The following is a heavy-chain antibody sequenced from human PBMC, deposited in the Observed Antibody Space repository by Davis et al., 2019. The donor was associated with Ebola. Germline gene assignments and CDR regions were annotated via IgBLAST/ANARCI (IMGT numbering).Heavy chain of an antibody. J-gene: IGHJ4*02. CDR2: IYYSGNT. Sequence: PSETLSLTCTVSGDSISSSYWSWIRQPPGKGLEWIGYIYYSGNTNYNPSLKSRVTISVDTSKNQFSLKLTSVTAADTAMYYCSERGSSVWGQGTLVTLSS. CDR1: GDSISSSY. V-gene: IGHV4-59*01. CDR3: SERGSSV. D-gene: IGHD3-10*01.